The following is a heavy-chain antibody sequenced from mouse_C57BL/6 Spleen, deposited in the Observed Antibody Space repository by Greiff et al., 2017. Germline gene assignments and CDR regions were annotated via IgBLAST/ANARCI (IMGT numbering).Heavy chain of an antibody. CDR2: IFPGSGST. J-gene: IGHJ2*01. V-gene: IGHV1-9*01. D-gene: IGHD2-2*01. CDR3: ARLDNGYLSIDY. Sequence: QVQLQQSVAELMKPGASVKLSCKATGYTFTGYWIEWVKQRPGHGLEWIGRIFPGSGSTKYDEKFKGKATFTADTSSNTAYMPLSNLTTEESAIYYFARLDNGYLSIDYWGQGTTLTVSS. CDR1: GYTFTGYW.